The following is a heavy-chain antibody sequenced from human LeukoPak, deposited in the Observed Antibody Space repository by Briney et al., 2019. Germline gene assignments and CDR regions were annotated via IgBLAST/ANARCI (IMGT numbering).Heavy chain of an antibody. CDR2: IDPSNGNI. D-gene: IGHD3-9*01. CDR3: ARDGVTGHFEW. CDR1: GYNFNSYG. V-gene: IGHV1-18*01. J-gene: IGHJ4*01. Sequence: ASVKVSCKASGYNFNSYGVCWVRQAPGQGLEWIGWIDPSNGNIKYAEKVQDRVTMTTDTSTSTAYMDPRSLRSDDTAVYYCARDGVTGHFEWWGRGTLITVSS.